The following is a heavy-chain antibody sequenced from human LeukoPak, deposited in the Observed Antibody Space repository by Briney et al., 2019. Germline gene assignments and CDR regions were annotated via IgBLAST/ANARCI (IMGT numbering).Heavy chain of an antibody. CDR2: ISSSSSYI. CDR1: GFTFSSHS. V-gene: IGHV3-21*01. J-gene: IGHJ3*02. D-gene: IGHD2-15*01. Sequence: GGSLRLSCAASGFTFSSHSMNWVRQAPGKGLEWVSSISSSSSYIYYADSVKGRFTISRDNAKNSLYLQMNSLRAEDTAVYYCARARPTPGAFDIWGQGTMVTVSS. CDR3: ARARPTPGAFDI.